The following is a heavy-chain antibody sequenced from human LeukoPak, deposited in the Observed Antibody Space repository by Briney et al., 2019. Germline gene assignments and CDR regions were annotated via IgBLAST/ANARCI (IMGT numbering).Heavy chain of an antibody. CDR2: MNPNSGNT. CDR3: ARSPSTQQQLILYAFDI. V-gene: IGHV1-8*03. D-gene: IGHD6-13*01. CDR1: GYTFTGYY. J-gene: IGHJ3*02. Sequence: ASVKVSCKASGYTFTGYYMHWVRQAPGQGLEWMGWMNPNSGNTGYAQKFQGRVTITRNTSISTAYMELSSLRSEDTAVYYCARSPSTQQQLILYAFDIWGQGTMVTVSS.